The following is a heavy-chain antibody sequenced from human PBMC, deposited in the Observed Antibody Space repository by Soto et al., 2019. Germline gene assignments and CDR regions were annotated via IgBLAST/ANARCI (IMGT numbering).Heavy chain of an antibody. Sequence: QVQLVESGGGVVQPGRSLRLSCAASGFTFISYGMHWVRQAPGKGLEWVAVISYDGSNKYYADSVKGRFTISRDNSKNTLYLQMNSLSAEDTAVCYCAKDPTCRAGYFDYWGQGTLVTVSS. CDR3: AKDPTCRAGYFDY. D-gene: IGHD6-19*01. CDR2: ISYDGSNK. V-gene: IGHV3-30*18. J-gene: IGHJ4*02. CDR1: GFTFISYG.